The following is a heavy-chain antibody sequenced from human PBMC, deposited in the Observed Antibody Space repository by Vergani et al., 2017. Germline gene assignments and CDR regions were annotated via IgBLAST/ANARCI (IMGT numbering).Heavy chain of an antibody. Sequence: QVQLQESGPGLVKPSQSLSLTFTVSGVSISGVSYYLSWVRQPAGEGLEWIGRIYYSGRPDYNPPLGSRGSIPVDTSKNTFSLKLNSGTAADTAIYYCAGDSAVGGTFDSWGQGTLVSVSS. CDR2: IYYSGRP. J-gene: IGHJ4*02. D-gene: IGHD1-26*01. CDR1: GVSISGVSYY. V-gene: IGHV4-61*02. CDR3: AGDSAVGGTFDS.